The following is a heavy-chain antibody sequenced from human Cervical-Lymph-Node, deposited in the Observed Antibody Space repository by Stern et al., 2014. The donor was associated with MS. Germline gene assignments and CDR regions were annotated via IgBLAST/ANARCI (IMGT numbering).Heavy chain of an antibody. V-gene: IGHV1-69*01. Sequence: VQLVESGAEVKKPGSSVTVSCTASGGTFSSNAFSWVRQAPGEGLEWMGGIIPMFRTPNYAQKFQGRVTITADESTSTAYMELSSLTFEDTALYYCARTGVTFSYYGMDVWGQGTAVTVSS. CDR3: ARTGVTFSYYGMDV. D-gene: IGHD3-10*01. CDR2: IIPMFRTP. J-gene: IGHJ6*02. CDR1: GGTFSSNA.